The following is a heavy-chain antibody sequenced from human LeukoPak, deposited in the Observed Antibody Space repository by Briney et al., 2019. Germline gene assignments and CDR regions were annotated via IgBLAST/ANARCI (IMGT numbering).Heavy chain of an antibody. V-gene: IGHV3-30*02. CDR1: GFIFSGNG. CDR3: AKVSGKWEILDY. J-gene: IGHJ4*02. CDR2: IRDDGSNE. Sequence: GGSLRLSCAESGFIFSGNGIHWVRQAPGKGLEWVAFIRDDGSNEYYADSVKGRFTISRDNSKNTLYLQMNSLKTEDTAVYYCAKVSGKWEILDYWGQGTLVTVSS. D-gene: IGHD1-26*01.